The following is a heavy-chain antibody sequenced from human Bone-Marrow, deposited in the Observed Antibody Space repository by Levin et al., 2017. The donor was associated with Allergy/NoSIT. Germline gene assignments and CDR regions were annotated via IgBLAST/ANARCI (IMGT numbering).Heavy chain of an antibody. D-gene: IGHD3-22*01. CDR3: LADTSGYYYTSPPDY. Sequence: ASVKVSCKASGYTFTSHDIVWVRQAPGQGPEWMGWMNPNTGGSENAQKFQGRLTMTSNTSLNTAYMELRSLRSDDTAIYYCLADTSGYYYTSPPDYWGQGTLVTVSS. CDR1: GYTFTSHD. J-gene: IGHJ4*02. CDR2: MNPNTGGS. V-gene: IGHV1-8*01.